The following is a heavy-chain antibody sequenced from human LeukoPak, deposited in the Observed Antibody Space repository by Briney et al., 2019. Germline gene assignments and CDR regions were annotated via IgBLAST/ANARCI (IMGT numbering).Heavy chain of an antibody. J-gene: IGHJ3*02. V-gene: IGHV3-48*01. Sequence: PGGSLRLSCAASGFTFSSYSMNWVRQAPGKGLEWVSYISSSSSTIYYADSVKGRFTISRDNSKNTLYLQMNSLRAEDTAVYYCARAGGYCSSTSCPFDAFDIWGQGTMVTVSS. CDR2: ISSSSSTI. CDR3: ARAGGYCSSTSCPFDAFDI. D-gene: IGHD2-2*01. CDR1: GFTFSSYS.